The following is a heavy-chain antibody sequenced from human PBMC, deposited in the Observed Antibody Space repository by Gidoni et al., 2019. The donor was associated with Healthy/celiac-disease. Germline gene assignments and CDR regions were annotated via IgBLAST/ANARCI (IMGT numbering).Heavy chain of an antibody. CDR2: ISGSGGST. Sequence: EVQLLESGGGLVQPGGSLRLSCAASGFTFSSDAMSWVRQAPGKGLEWVSAISGSGGSTYYADSVKGRFTISRDNSKNTLYLQMNSLRAEDTAVYYCAKAPTVTADYYYYGMDVWGQGTTVTVSS. D-gene: IGHD4-17*01. J-gene: IGHJ6*02. CDR3: AKAPTVTADYYYYGMDV. CDR1: GFTFSSDA. V-gene: IGHV3-23*01.